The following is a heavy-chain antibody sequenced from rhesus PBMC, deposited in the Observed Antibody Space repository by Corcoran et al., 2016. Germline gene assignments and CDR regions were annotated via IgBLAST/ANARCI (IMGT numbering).Heavy chain of an antibody. V-gene: IGHV3-136*01. J-gene: IGHJ4*01. CDR2: ISYTGKTI. CDR3: TRGWGGTREIDY. CDR1: GFTFSSYD. D-gene: IGHD1-1*01. Sequence: EVQLVESGGGLVQPGGSLRLSCAASGFTFSSYDMSWAPKAPEKRLEGVSYISYTGKTIYYADSVKGRFTISRDNAKNSLSLQVSGLRAEDTAVYYCTRGWGGTREIDYWGQGVLVTVSS.